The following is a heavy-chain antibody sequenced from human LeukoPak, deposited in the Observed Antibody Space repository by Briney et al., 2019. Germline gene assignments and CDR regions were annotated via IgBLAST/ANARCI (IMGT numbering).Heavy chain of an antibody. CDR3: ARTTEGGYTYDYFYYYYMDV. CDR1: GGSISSGSYY. V-gene: IGHV4-61*10. J-gene: IGHJ6*03. CDR2: IYYSGST. Sequence: SETLSLTCTVSGGSISSGSYYWSWIRQPAEKGLEWIGYIYYSGSTNYNPSLKSRVTISVDTSKNQFSLKLSSVTAADTAVYYCARTTEGGYTYDYFYYYYMDVWGKGTTVTISS. D-gene: IGHD5-18*01.